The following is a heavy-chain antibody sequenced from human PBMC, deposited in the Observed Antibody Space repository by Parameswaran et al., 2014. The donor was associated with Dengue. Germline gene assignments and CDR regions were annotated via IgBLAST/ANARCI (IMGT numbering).Heavy chain of an antibody. CDR2: ISFDGSNK. D-gene: IGHD3-16*02. V-gene: IGHV3-30*04. J-gene: IGHJ6*02. Sequence: VRQAPGKGLEWVAIISFDGSNKYHADSVKGRFTISRDNSKNTLHLQMNSVRAEDTAVYYCARAFRPYVWGSHRYSTYYGMDVWGQGTTVTVSS. CDR3: ARAFRPYVWGSHRYSTYYGMDV.